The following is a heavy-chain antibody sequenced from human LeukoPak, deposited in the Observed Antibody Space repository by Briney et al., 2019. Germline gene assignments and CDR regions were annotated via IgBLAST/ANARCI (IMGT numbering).Heavy chain of an antibody. Sequence: PSETLPLPCSASCVSLSTHYWICIGQPPGRGVEDMGYINYSGSTTYSPSLKSRVTISVDTSKSQFSLKLSSVTAADTAVYYCARGIKPGLGEAPAYWGQGTLVTVSS. CDR2: INYSGST. J-gene: IGHJ4*02. CDR3: ARGIKPGLGEAPAY. V-gene: IGHV4-59*11. CDR1: CVSLSTHY. D-gene: IGHD3-10*01.